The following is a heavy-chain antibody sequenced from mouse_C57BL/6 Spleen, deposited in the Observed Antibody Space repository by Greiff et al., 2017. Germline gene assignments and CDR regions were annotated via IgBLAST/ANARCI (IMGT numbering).Heavy chain of an antibody. CDR3: TRGREDYYAMDY. J-gene: IGHJ4*01. CDR2: ISSGGDYI. Sequence: EVMLVESGEGLVKPGGSLKLSCAASGFTFRSYAMSWVRQTPEKRLEWVAYISSGGDYIYYADTVKGRFTISRDNARNTLYLQMSSLKSEDTAMYYCTRGREDYYAMDYWGQGTSVTVSS. CDR1: GFTFRSYA. V-gene: IGHV5-9-1*02.